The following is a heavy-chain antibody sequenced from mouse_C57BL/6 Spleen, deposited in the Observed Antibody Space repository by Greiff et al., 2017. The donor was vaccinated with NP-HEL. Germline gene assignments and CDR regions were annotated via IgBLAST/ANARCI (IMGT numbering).Heavy chain of an antibody. CDR3: ARLNWDYLDY. CDR1: GYSFTSYY. Sequence: VQLQQSGPELVKPGASVKISCKASGYSFTSYYIHWVKQRPGQGLEWIGWIYPGSGNTKYNEKFKGKATLTADTSSSTASMRLSSLTSEDSAVYYCARLNWDYLDYWGQGTTLTVSS. V-gene: IGHV1-66*01. J-gene: IGHJ2*01. D-gene: IGHD4-1*01. CDR2: IYPGSGNT.